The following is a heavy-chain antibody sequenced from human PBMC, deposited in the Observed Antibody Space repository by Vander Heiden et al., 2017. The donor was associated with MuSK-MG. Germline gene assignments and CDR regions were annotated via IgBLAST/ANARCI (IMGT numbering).Heavy chain of an antibody. D-gene: IGHD6-19*01. V-gene: IGHV3-7*01. J-gene: IGHJ4*02. CDR2: INVDGSGK. CDR1: GFSFSSYW. CDR3: ARGSAWSADY. Sequence: EVQLVESGGGLVQPGGSLRLSCAASGFSFSSYWMSWVRQAPGKGLEWVANINVDGSGKYYVDSVKGRFTISRDNAKNSLHLQMNSLRAEDTAVYYCARGSAWSADYWGQGTLVTVSS.